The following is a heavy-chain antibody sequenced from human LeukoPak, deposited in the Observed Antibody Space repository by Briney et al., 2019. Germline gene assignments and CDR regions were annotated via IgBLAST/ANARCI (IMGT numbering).Heavy chain of an antibody. D-gene: IGHD3-10*01. CDR2: INHSGST. J-gene: IGHJ4*02. CDR1: GGSFSGYY. Sequence: PSETLSLTCAVYGGSFSGYYWSWIRQPPGKGLEWIGEINHSGSTNYNPSLKSRVTISVDTSKNQFSLKLSSVTAADTAVYYCARVVYSGSWGYFDYWGQGILVTVSS. V-gene: IGHV4-34*01. CDR3: ARVVYSGSWGYFDY.